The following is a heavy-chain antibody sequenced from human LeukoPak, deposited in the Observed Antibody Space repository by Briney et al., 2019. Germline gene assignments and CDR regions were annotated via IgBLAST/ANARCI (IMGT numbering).Heavy chain of an antibody. D-gene: IGHD3-10*01. CDR2: IYTSGST. CDR3: ARVRYYGSGYYFDY. CDR1: GGSISSGSYY. Sequence: PSETLSLTCTISGGSISSGSYYWSWIRQPAGKGLEWIGRIYTSGSTSYNPSLKSRVTISIDTSKNQFSLKLSSVTAADTAVYYCARVRYYGSGYYFDYWGQGTLVTVSS. J-gene: IGHJ4*02. V-gene: IGHV4-61*02.